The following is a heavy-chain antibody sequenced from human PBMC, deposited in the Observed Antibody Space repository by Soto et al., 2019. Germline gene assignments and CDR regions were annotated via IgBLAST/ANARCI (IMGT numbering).Heavy chain of an antibody. V-gene: IGHV3-7*05. CDR1: NFTFSRYW. D-gene: IGHD1-7*01. J-gene: IGHJ6*02. CDR2: INHDGSEK. Sequence: EVQLVESGGGLVQPGESLRLSCLASNFTFSRYWMTWVRQAPGKGLEWVANINHDGSEKYYVDSVKGRFTTSRDNGQNSLYLQMDSLRAEDTAVYYCAREYNWNFPYYRGLDVWGQGTTVTVSS. CDR3: AREYNWNFPYYRGLDV.